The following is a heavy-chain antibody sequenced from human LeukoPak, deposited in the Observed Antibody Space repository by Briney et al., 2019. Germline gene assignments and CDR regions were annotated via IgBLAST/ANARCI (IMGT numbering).Heavy chain of an antibody. J-gene: IGHJ4*02. D-gene: IGHD3-9*01. Sequence: GGSLRLSCATPGFSFSDYCMNWVRQSPGKALKWVSNNRNSSEGANLAFYADSVKGRVTFTRDDAKNTLYLHMHSLRDDDTSFFQGEEGIRYAFDYWGQGILVTVSS. CDR1: GFSFSDYC. V-gene: IGHV3-48*02. CDR2: NRNSSEGANLA. CDR3: EEGIRYAFDY.